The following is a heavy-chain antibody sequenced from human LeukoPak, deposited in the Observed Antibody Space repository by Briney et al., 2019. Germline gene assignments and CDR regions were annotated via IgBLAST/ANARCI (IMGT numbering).Heavy chain of an antibody. V-gene: IGHV1-58*02. CDR3: AKRSDNWGRAFDY. J-gene: IGHJ4*01. D-gene: IGHD1-1*01. CDR1: GFTFTSSA. CDR2: IVVGSGNT. Sequence: ASVKVSCKASGFTFTSSAMQWVRQARGQRLERIGWIVVGSGNTNYAQKFQERVTITRDMSTSTAYMELSSLRSEDTAVYYCAKRSDNWGRAFDYWGHGTLVTVSS.